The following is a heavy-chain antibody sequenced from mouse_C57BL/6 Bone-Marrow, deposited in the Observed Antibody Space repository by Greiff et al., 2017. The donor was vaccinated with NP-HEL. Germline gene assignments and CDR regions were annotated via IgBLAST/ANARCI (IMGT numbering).Heavy chain of an antibody. V-gene: IGHV1-53*01. D-gene: IGHD2-2*01. Sequence: VQLQQPGTELVKPGTSVKLSCKSSGYTFTSYWMHWVKQRPGQGLEWIGNINPSNGGTNYNEKFTSKATLTVDKSSSTAYMQLSSLTSDDSAVYYCAREGRWVRRGYWYFDVWDTGTTVTVSS. CDR3: AREGRWVRRGYWYFDV. CDR2: INPSNGGT. J-gene: IGHJ1*03. CDR1: GYTFTSYW.